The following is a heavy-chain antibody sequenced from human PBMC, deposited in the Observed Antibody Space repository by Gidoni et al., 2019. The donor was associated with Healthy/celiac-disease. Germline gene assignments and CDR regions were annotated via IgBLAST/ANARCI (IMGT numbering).Heavy chain of an antibody. V-gene: IGHV3-7*01. D-gene: IGHD3-10*01. CDR3: ARPHYGSGSYIYYYYGMDV. Sequence: EVQLVESGGGLVQPGGSLRLSCAASGFTFSSSWMSWVRQAPGKGLEWVANIKQEGSEKYYVDSVKGRFTISRDNAKNSLYLQMNSLRAEDTAVYYCARPHYGSGSYIYYYYGMDVWGQGTTVTVSS. CDR2: IKQEGSEK. CDR1: GFTFSSSW. J-gene: IGHJ6*02.